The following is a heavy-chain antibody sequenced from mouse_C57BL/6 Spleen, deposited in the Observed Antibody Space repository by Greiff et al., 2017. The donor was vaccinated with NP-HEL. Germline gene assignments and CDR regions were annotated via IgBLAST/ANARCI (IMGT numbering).Heavy chain of an antibody. CDR3: AREDYGNYGYFDV. J-gene: IGHJ1*03. V-gene: IGHV1-64*01. D-gene: IGHD2-1*01. CDR1: GYTFTSYW. Sequence: QVQLQQPGAELVKPGASVKLSCKASGYTFTSYWMHWVKQRPGQGLEWIGMIHPNSSSTNYNEKFKSKATLTVDKSSSTAYMQLSSLTSEDSAVYYCAREDYGNYGYFDVWGTGTTVTVSS. CDR2: IHPNSSST.